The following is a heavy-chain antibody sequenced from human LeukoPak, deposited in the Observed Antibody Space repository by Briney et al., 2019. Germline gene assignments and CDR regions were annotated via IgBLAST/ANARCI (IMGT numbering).Heavy chain of an antibody. CDR3: ARPSQIHIAVAVWYFDL. V-gene: IGHV3-21*01. D-gene: IGHD6-19*01. J-gene: IGHJ2*01. Sequence: KTGGSLRLSCAASGFTFSSYAMSWVRQAPGKGLEWVSSISSSSSYIYYADSVKGRFTISRDNAKNSLYLQMNSLRAGDTAVYYCARPSQIHIAVAVWYFDLWGRGTLVTVSS. CDR2: ISSSSSYI. CDR1: GFTFSSYA.